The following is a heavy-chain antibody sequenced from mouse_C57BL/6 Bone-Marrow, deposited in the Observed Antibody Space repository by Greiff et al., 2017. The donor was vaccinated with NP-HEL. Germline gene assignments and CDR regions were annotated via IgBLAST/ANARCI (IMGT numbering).Heavy chain of an antibody. CDR1: GYTFTSYG. CDR3: AREGSYGSSFYAMDY. D-gene: IGHD1-1*01. V-gene: IGHV1-81*01. Sequence: VQRVESGAELARPGASVKLSCKASGYTFTSYGISWVKQRTGQGLEWIGEIYPRSGNTYYNEKFKSKATLTADKSSSTAYMELRSLTSEDSAVYFCAREGSYGSSFYAMDYWGQGTSVTVSS. J-gene: IGHJ4*01. CDR2: IYPRSGNT.